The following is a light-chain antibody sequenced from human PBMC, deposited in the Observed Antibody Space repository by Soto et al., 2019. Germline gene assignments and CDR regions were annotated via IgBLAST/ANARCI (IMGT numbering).Light chain of an antibody. V-gene: IGKV3-15*01. CDR2: RAS. Sequence: EMVRTHTPATLSVSPGERATLSCRASQSVSSNFAWYQQKPGQAPRRLIYRASTRATGVPARFSGSGAWTEFSPIISSLQSVDCAVDDWQQDNNWPPWTFGQGTKVEIK. CDR3: QQDNNWPPWT. J-gene: IGKJ1*01. CDR1: QSVSSN.